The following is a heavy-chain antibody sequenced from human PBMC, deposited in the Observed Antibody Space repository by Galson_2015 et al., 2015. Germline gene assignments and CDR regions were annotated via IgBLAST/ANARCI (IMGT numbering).Heavy chain of an antibody. CDR1: GFTFSSYA. D-gene: IGHD3-10*01. V-gene: IGHV3-30*07. CDR3: ARDRGYYGSGNYYPGDY. Sequence: SLRLSCAASGFTFSSYATYWVRQAPGKGLGWVTFIWYDGSKQYYADSVKGRFTISRDNSKKTLYLQMNSLRVEDTAMYYCARDRGYYGSGNYYPGDYWGQGTLVTVSS. CDR2: IWYDGSKQ. J-gene: IGHJ4*02.